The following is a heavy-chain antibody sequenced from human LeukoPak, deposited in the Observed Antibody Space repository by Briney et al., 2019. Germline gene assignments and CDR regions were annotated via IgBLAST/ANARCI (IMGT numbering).Heavy chain of an antibody. J-gene: IGHJ6*03. D-gene: IGHD3-10*01. CDR3: ARDLTPGYYGSGSYYNQLQGYYYMDV. V-gene: IGHV1-8*01. CDR1: GYTFTSYD. CDR2: MNPNSGNT. Sequence: ASVKVSCKASGYTFTSYDINWVRQATGQGLEWMGWMNPNSGNTGYAQKFQGRVTMTRNTSISTAYMELSSLRSEDTAVYYCARDLTPGYYGSGSYYNQLQGYYYMDVWGKGTTVTVSS.